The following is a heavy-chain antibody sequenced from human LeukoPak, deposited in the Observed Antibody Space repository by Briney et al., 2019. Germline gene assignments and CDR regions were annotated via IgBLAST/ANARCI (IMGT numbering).Heavy chain of an antibody. CDR1: GGTFSSYA. J-gene: IGHJ4*02. CDR2: IIPILGIA. D-gene: IGHD3-22*01. V-gene: IGHV1-69*04. CDR3: ARDPVLYYYDSSGPGGFDY. Sequence: GASVKVSCKASGGTFSSYAISWVRQAPGQGLEWMGRIIPILGIANYAQKFQGRVTITADKSTSTAYMELRSLRSDDTAVYYCARDPVLYYYDSSGPGGFDYWGQGTLVTVSS.